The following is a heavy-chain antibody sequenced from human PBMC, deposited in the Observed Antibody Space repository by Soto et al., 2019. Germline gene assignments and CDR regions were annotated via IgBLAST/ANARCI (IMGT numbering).Heavy chain of an antibody. CDR3: ARDTYYGARNYYYGMDV. J-gene: IGHJ6*02. D-gene: IGHD3-10*01. Sequence: ASVKVSCKASGGTFSSYAISWVRQAPGQGLEWMGGIIPIFGTANYAQKFQGRVTITADESTSTAYMELSSLRSEDTAVYYCARDTYYGARNYYYGMDVWGQGTTVTVSS. V-gene: IGHV1-69*13. CDR1: GGTFSSYA. CDR2: IIPIFGTA.